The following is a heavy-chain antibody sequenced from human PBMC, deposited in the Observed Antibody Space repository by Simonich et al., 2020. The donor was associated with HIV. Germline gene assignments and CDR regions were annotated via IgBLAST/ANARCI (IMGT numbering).Heavy chain of an antibody. V-gene: IGHV4-34*01. Sequence: QVQLQPWGAVLLKPSETLSLTCAVYGGYLRGYYWSWIRQPPGKGREWIGEINHSGSANYNPPLKSRVTISVDTSKNQFSLKLSYVTAADTAVYYCARGNAFDIWGQGTMVTVSS. J-gene: IGHJ3*02. CDR3: ARGNAFDI. CDR1: GGYLRGYY. CDR2: INHSGSA.